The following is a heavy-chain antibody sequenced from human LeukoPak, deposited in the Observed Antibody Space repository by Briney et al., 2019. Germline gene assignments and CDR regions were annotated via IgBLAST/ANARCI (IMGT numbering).Heavy chain of an antibody. CDR1: GYTFTSYG. CDR2: ISAYNGNT. J-gene: IGHJ5*02. Sequence: ASVKVSCKASGYTFTSYGICWVRQAPGQGLEWMGWISAYNGNTNYAQKLQGRVTMTTDTSTSTAYMELRSLRSDDTAVYYCARDLYGYCSGGSCSGRFDPWGQGTLVTVSS. V-gene: IGHV1-18*01. D-gene: IGHD2-15*01. CDR3: ARDLYGYCSGGSCSGRFDP.